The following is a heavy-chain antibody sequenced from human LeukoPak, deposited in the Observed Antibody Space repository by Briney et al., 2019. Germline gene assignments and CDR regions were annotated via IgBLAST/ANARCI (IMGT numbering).Heavy chain of an antibody. CDR2: ISSSGNT. J-gene: IGHJ4*02. CDR3: ATLTTVVTAYYFDH. CDR1: GYSISSGYY. V-gene: IGHV4-38-2*02. D-gene: IGHD4-23*01. Sequence: PSETLSLTCTISGYSISSGYYWGWIRQPPGKRLEWVGSISSSGNTYYNPTLKSRVTISVDTSKNLFSLNLTSVTAADAAVYYCATLTTVVTAYYFDHWGQGTLVTVSS.